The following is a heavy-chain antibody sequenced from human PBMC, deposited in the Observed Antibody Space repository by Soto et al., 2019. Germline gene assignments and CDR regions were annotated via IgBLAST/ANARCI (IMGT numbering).Heavy chain of an antibody. J-gene: IGHJ5*02. CDR1: GGSITRGGYY. CDR2: IYNSGTT. Sequence: QVQLQESGPGLVKPSETLSLTCTGSGGSITRGGYYWSWIRQHPGKGLEWIGYIYNSGTTYYNPSLKSRVTISVYSSKIQCSLKQTSVTAADTAVYYCARDPAPWGQGTLVTVSS. CDR3: ARDPAP. V-gene: IGHV4-31*03.